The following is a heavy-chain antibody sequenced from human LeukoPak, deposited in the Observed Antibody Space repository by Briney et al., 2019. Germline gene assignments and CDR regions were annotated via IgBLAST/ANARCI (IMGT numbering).Heavy chain of an antibody. J-gene: IGHJ3*02. CDR2: ILYDGSNK. V-gene: IGHV3-30*04. Sequence: GRSLRLSCAASGFTFSSYAMHWVRQAPGKGLEWVAVILYDGSNKYYADSVKGRFTISRDNSKNTLYLQMNSLRAEDTAVYYCARDYGVIWGQGTMVTVSS. CDR1: GFTFSSYA. CDR3: ARDYGVI. D-gene: IGHD4-17*01.